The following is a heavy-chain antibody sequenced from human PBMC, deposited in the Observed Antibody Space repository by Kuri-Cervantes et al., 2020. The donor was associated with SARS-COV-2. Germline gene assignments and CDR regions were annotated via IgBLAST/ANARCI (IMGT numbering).Heavy chain of an antibody. CDR3: ARVEWYNWNLFDAFDI. CDR2: ISSSSYI. D-gene: IGHD1-20*01. Sequence: GESLKISCAASGFTFSSYAMNWVRQAPGKGLEWVSSISSSSYIYYADSVKGRFTISRDNAKNSLYLQMNSLRAEDTAVYYRARVEWYNWNLFDAFDIWGQGTMVTVSS. CDR1: GFTFSSYA. V-gene: IGHV3-21*01. J-gene: IGHJ3*02.